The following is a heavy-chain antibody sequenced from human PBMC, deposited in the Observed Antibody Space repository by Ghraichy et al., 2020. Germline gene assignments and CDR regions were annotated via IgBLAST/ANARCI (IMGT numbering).Heavy chain of an antibody. J-gene: IGHJ4*02. Sequence: SQTLSLTCTVSGGSISSYYWSWIRQPAGKGLEWIGRIYTSGRTNYNPSLKSRVTMSVDTSKNQFSLKLSSVTAADTAVYYCAREWEYDSSGYFVRFDYWGQGTLVTVSS. CDR1: GGSISSYY. CDR3: AREWEYDSSGYFVRFDY. CDR2: IYTSGRT. D-gene: IGHD3-22*01. V-gene: IGHV4-4*07.